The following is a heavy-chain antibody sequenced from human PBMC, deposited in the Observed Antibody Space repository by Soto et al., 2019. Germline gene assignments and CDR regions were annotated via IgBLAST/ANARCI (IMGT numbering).Heavy chain of an antibody. CDR2: IYHSGST. D-gene: IGHD1-7*01. Sequence: SETLSLTCAVSGGSISSSNWWSWVRQPPGKGPEWIGEIYHSGSTNYNPSLKSRVTISVDKSKNQFSLKLSSVTAADTAVYYCARGAITGTTPYYYYGMDVWGQGTTVTVSS. J-gene: IGHJ6*02. CDR3: ARGAITGTTPYYYYGMDV. CDR1: GGSISSSNW. V-gene: IGHV4-4*02.